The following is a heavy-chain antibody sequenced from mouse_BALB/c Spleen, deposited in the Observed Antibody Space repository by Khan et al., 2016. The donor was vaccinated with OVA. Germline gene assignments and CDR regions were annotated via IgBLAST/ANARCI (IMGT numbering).Heavy chain of an antibody. Sequence: QVQLKESGAELAKPAASLKMSCKTSGYTFTTYWMHWVKQRLGQGLEWIVYIIPTSGHTDYNEKFKNKATLSADTSSSTAYMQLGSMTSEDSAVYYCTRDRIDYWGQGTTLTVSS. V-gene: IGHV1-7*01. D-gene: IGHD2-14*01. CDR3: TRDRIDY. CDR1: GYTFTTYW. CDR2: IIPTSGHT. J-gene: IGHJ2*01.